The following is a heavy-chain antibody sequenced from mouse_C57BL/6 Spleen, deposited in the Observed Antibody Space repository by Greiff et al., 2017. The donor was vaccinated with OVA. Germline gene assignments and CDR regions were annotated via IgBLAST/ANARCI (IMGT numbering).Heavy chain of an antibody. J-gene: IGHJ4*01. CDR3: ARCMTTVHYAMDY. CDR1: GYSFTDYN. V-gene: IGHV1-39*01. CDR2: INPNYGTT. D-gene: IGHD1-1*01. Sequence: EVQLQQSGPELVKPGASVKISCKASGYSFTDYNMNWVKQSNGKSLEWIGVINPNYGTTSYNQKFKGKATLTVEQSSSTAYMQLNSLTSEDAAVYYGARCMTTVHYAMDYWGQGTSVTVSS.